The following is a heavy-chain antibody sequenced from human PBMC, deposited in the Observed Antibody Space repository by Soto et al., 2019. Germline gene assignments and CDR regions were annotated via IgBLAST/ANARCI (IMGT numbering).Heavy chain of an antibody. Sequence: GGSLRLSCAASGFTFRSYGMMWVRQAPGKGLEWVSAISQSAGGSTYYAASEKGRFTTSRDDSKITLYLQMDSLRPEDTAQYYCAGWNFDYWGHGTQVTVSS. D-gene: IGHD6-19*01. J-gene: IGHJ4*01. CDR1: GFTFRSYG. CDR3: AGWNFDY. V-gene: IGHV3-23*01. CDR2: ISQSAGGST.